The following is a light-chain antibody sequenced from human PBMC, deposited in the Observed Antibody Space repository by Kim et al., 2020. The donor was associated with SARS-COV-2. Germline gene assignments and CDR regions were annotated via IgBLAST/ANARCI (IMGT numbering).Light chain of an antibody. V-gene: IGKV1D-13*01. J-gene: IGKJ4*01. CDR1: QGIGSA. CDR3: QLFNNYPLT. Sequence: AIQLTQSPSSLSASVGDRVTITCRASQGIGSALVWYQQKPGKAPKFLIYDASILESGVPSRFSGSGSGTDFTLTISSLQPEDFATYYCQLFNNYPLTLGGGTKVDIK. CDR2: DAS.